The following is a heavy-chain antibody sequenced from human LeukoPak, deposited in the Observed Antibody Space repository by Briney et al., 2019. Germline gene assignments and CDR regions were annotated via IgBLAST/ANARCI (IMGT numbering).Heavy chain of an antibody. CDR3: ARATAAGTASFDY. CDR2: IIPIFGTA. CDR1: GGTFSSYA. J-gene: IGHJ4*02. D-gene: IGHD6-13*01. V-gene: IGHV1-69*05. Sequence: SVKVSCKASGGTFSSYAISWVRQAPGQGLEWMGGIIPIFGTANYAQKFQGRVTITTDESTSTAYMELSSLRSEETAVYYCARATAAGTASFDYWGQGTLVTVSS.